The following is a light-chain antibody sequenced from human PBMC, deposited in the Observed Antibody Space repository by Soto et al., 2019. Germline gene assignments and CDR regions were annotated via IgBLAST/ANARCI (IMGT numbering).Light chain of an antibody. Sequence: ALTQPASVSGSPGQSITISCTGTSSDVGGYNYVSWYQQHPGKAPKLMIYDVSNRPSGVSNRFSGSKSGNTASLTISGLQAEDEADYYCSSYTSSSTAPYVFGTGTKVTVL. CDR3: SSYTSSSTAPYV. J-gene: IGLJ1*01. CDR1: SSDVGGYNY. V-gene: IGLV2-14*01. CDR2: DVS.